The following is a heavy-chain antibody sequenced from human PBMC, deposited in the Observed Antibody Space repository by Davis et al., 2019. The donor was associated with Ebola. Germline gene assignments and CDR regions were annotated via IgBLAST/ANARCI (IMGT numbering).Heavy chain of an antibody. V-gene: IGHV1-46*01. CDR3: ATVFPSSNYVCCYYYYGMDV. Sequence: AASVKVSCKASGYTFTSYYMHWVRQAPGQGLEWMGIINPSGGSTSYAQKFQGRVTMTEDTSTDTAYMELSSLRSEDTAVYYCATVFPSSNYVCCYYYYGMDVWGQGTTDTVSS. J-gene: IGHJ6*02. D-gene: IGHD4-11*01. CDR1: GYTFTSYY. CDR2: INPSGGST.